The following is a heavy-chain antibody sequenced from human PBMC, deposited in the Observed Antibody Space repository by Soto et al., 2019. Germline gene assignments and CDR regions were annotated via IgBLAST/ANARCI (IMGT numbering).Heavy chain of an antibody. V-gene: IGHV1-18*01. D-gene: IGHD3-9*01. Sequence: ASVKVSCKASGYTFTSYGISWVRQAPGQGLEWMGWISAYNGNTNYAQELQGRVTMTTDTSTSTAYMELRSLRSDDTAVYYCARDTIPYYDILTGYPPSFDYWGQGTLVTVSS. CDR2: ISAYNGNT. CDR3: ARDTIPYYDILTGYPPSFDY. J-gene: IGHJ4*02. CDR1: GYTFTSYG.